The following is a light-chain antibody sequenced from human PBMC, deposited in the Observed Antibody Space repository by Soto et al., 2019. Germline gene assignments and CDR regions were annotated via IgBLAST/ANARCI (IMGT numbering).Light chain of an antibody. J-gene: IGKJ1*01. CDR3: QQFGAGSPWT. V-gene: IGKV1-5*03. CDR1: QSISTW. Sequence: DIQVTQSPSTLSASVGDRVTITCRASQSISTWLAWFQQKPGKAPKVLISKASTLESGVPSRFSGDGSGTEFTLTISSLQTDDSATYYCQQFGAGSPWTFGQGTKVESK. CDR2: KAS.